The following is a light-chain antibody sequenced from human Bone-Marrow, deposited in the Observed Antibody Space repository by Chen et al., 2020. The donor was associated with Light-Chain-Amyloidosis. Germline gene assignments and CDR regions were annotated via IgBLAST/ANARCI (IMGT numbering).Light chain of an antibody. J-gene: IGLJ1*01. CDR2: EVT. CDR3: SSYTITNTLV. CDR1: SSDVGGDNH. Sequence: QSALTQPASVSGSPEQSITLSSTRTSSDVGGDNHVSRYQQHPDKAPKLMIYEVTNRPSWVPDRFSGSKSDNTASLTISGLQTEDEADYFCSSYTITNTLVFGSGTRVTVL. V-gene: IGLV2-14*01.